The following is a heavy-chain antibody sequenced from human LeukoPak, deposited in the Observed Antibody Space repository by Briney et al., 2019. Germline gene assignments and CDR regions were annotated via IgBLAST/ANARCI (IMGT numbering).Heavy chain of an antibody. D-gene: IGHD2/OR15-2a*01. Sequence: PGGSLRLSCAASGFTFSSYSMNWVRQAPGKGLEWVSYISSSSSTIYYADSVKGRFTISRDNAKNSLYLQMNSLRAEDTAVYYCVRIPNSANFPNWFDPLGQGTLVTVSS. J-gene: IGHJ5*02. V-gene: IGHV3-48*01. CDR2: ISSSSSTI. CDR1: GFTFSSYS. CDR3: VRIPNSANFPNWFDP.